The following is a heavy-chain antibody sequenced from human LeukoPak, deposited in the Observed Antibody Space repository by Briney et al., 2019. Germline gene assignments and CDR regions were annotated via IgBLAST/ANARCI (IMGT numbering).Heavy chain of an antibody. D-gene: IGHD5-18*01. CDR2: IIPILGIA. CDR1: GGTFSSYA. V-gene: IGHV1-69*04. Sequence: ASVKVSCKASGGTFSSYAISWVRQAPGQGLEWMGRIIPILGIANYAQKFQGRVTITADKSTSTAYMELSSLRSEDTAVYYCAVLGGYNYASEYFDSWGQGTLVTVSS. J-gene: IGHJ4*02. CDR3: AVLGGYNYASEYFDS.